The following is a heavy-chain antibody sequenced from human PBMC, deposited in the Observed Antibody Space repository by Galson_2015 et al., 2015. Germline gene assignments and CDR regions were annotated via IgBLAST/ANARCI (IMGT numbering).Heavy chain of an antibody. Sequence: SLRLSCAASGFTFSSYAMSWVRQAPGKGLEWVSAISGSGGSTYYADSVKGRFTISRDNSKNTLYLQMNSLRAEDTAVYYCAKYGGVVIGPMDVWGKGTTVTVSS. CDR2: ISGSGGST. D-gene: IGHD3-3*01. J-gene: IGHJ6*03. V-gene: IGHV3-23*01. CDR1: GFTFSSYA. CDR3: AKYGGVVIGPMDV.